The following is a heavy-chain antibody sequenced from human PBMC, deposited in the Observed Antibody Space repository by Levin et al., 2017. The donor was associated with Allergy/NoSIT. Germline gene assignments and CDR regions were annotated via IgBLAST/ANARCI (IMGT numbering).Heavy chain of an antibody. CDR3: AKKQGGTSGFSFDV. Sequence: GGSLRLSCAVSGFSISEYAMAWVRQAPGKGLEWVSEITGGGFNTYYGDSVKGRFTVSKDDSKDMLYLDLSSLSVEDTAVYYCAKKQGGTSGFSFDVWGQGTMVTVSS. J-gene: IGHJ3*01. V-gene: IGHV3-23*01. CDR2: ITGGGFNT. CDR1: GFSISEYA. D-gene: IGHD1/OR15-1a*01.